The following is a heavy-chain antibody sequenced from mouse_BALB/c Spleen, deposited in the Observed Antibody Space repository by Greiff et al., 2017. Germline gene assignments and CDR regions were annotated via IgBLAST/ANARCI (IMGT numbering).Heavy chain of an antibody. V-gene: IGHV5-6*01. J-gene: IGHJ2*01. Sequence: EVMLVESGGDLVKPGGSLKLSCAASGFTFSSYGMSWVRQTPDKRLEWVATISSGGSYTYYPDSVKGRFTISRDNAKNTLYLQMSSLKSEDTAMYYCARQIPYGNHGYFDYWGQGTTLTVSS. D-gene: IGHD2-1*01. CDR3: ARQIPYGNHGYFDY. CDR2: ISSGGSYT. CDR1: GFTFSSYG.